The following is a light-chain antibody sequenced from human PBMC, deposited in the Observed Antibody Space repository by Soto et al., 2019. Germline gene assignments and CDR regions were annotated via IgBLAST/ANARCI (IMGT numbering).Light chain of an antibody. CDR2: DAS. Sequence: ESVLTQSPPTVSLSPGERATLSCRASQSVSGSFAWYQHKPGQAPRLLIYDASNRATGIPARFSGSGSGTAISFTLTSRELEHFAVYYCHHRNHRPPGITFGRGTRLEIK. CDR3: HHRNHRPPGIT. V-gene: IGKV3-11*01. CDR1: QSVSGS. J-gene: IGKJ5*01.